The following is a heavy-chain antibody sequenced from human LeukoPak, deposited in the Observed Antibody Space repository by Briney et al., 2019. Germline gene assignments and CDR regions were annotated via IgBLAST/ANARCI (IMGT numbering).Heavy chain of an antibody. CDR2: IYYSGST. D-gene: IGHD4-11*01. J-gene: IGHJ6*03. Sequence: PSQTLSHTCTVSGGSISSGGYYWSWIRQHPGKGLEWIGYIYYSGSTYYNPSLKSRVTISVDTSKNQFSLKLSSVTAADTAVYYCAGYSNYDYYYYYYMDVWGKGTTVTVSS. CDR1: GGSISSGGYY. V-gene: IGHV4-31*03. CDR3: AGYSNYDYYYYYYMDV.